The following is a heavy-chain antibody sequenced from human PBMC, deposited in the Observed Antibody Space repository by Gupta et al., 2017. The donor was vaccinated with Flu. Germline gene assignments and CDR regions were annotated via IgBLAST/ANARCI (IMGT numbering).Heavy chain of an antibody. J-gene: IGHJ4*02. Sequence: YSINWSRQAPGTGLEWVSSIRSSNTYVFYSDSVKGRFTISRDNAKNLVYLQMNSLRAEDTALYYCARLGLGTVSLDHWGQGTLVTVSS. D-gene: IGHD1-7*01. CDR3: ARLGLGTVSLDH. V-gene: IGHV3-21*06. CDR2: IRSSNTYV. CDR1: YS.